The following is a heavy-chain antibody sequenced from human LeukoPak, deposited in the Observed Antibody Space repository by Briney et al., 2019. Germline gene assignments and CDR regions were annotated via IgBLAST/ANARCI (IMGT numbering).Heavy chain of an antibody. CDR3: ARGSYDRCGYSDY. J-gene: IGHJ4*02. Sequence: GGSLPVSCAASGFIFSSYGMHWVRQAPGKGLEWVAVIWYDGSNKYYADSVKGRFTISRDNSKNTLYLQMNSLRAEDTAVYYCARGSYDRCGYSDYWGQGTLVTVSS. V-gene: IGHV3-33*01. D-gene: IGHD3-22*01. CDR1: GFIFSSYG. CDR2: IWYDGSNK.